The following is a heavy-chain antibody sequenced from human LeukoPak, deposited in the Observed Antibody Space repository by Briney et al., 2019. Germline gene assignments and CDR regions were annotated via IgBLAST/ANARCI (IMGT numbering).Heavy chain of an antibody. D-gene: IGHD3-22*01. CDR3: ARLRRDYYDSSGYWFDP. Sequence: SVKVSCKASGGTFSSYAISWVRQAPGQGLEWMGGIIPIFGTANYAQKFQGRVTITADESTSTAYMELSSLRSEDAAVYYCARLRRDYYDSSGYWFDPWGQGTLVTVSS. CDR1: GGTFSSYA. CDR2: IIPIFGTA. J-gene: IGHJ5*02. V-gene: IGHV1-69*13.